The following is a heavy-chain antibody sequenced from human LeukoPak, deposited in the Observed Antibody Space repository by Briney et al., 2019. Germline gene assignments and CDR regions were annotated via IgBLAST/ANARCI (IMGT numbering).Heavy chain of an antibody. V-gene: IGHV3-66*01. CDR1: GFSVSSNY. Sequence: GGSLRLSCAASGFSVSSNYMSWVRQAPGKGLEWVSTIYSGESAYYADSVKGRFTISRDNSKNALVLQINSLTAADTAVYYCARDGGLGYCSSSNCYEGFDYWSQGTLVTVSS. D-gene: IGHD2-2*01. CDR2: IYSGESA. CDR3: ARDGGLGYCSSSNCYEGFDY. J-gene: IGHJ4*02.